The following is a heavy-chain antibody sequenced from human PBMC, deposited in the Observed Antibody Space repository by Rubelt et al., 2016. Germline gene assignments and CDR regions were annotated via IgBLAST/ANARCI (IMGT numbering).Heavy chain of an antibody. V-gene: IGHV1-18*01. CDR3: ARDPLPVRGVIMTPTH. CDR2: ISAYNGNT. Sequence: QVQLVQSGAEVKKPGASVKVSCKASGYTFASYGISWVRQAPGQGLEWMGWISAYNGNTNYAQKLQGRGTMTTDTSTSTAYMELRSLRSDDTAVYYCARDPLPVRGVIMTPTHWGQGTLVTVSS. D-gene: IGHD3-10*01. CDR1: GYTFASYG. J-gene: IGHJ4*02.